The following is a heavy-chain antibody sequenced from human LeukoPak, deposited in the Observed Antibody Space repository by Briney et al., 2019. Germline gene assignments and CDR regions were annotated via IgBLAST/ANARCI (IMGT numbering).Heavy chain of an antibody. CDR2: IYYSGST. CDR3: ASRLLHNWFDP. Sequence: PSETLSLTCTVSGGSISSGDYYWSWIRQPPGKGLEWIGYIYYSGSTYYNPSLKSRVTISVDTFKNQFSLKLSSVTAADTAVYYCASRLLHNWFDPWGQGTLVTVSS. J-gene: IGHJ5*02. V-gene: IGHV4-30-4*01. CDR1: GGSISSGDYY. D-gene: IGHD2/OR15-2a*01.